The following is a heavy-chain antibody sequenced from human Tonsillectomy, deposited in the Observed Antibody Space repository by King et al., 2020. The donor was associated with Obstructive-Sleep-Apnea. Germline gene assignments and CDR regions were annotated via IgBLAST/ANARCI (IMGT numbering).Heavy chain of an antibody. V-gene: IGHV4-59*01. CDR3: ARLGVLRYFDWPYYFDN. J-gene: IGHJ4*02. CDR1: GDSITSYY. Sequence: QLQESGPRLVKPSETLSLTCTVSGDSITSYYWSWIWQPPGKGLEWIGYIYGRGSTNYNPSLKSRVTISVDASKNQFPLKLSSVTAADSAVYYCARLGVLRYFDWPYYFDNWGQGILVTVSS. D-gene: IGHD3-9*01. CDR2: IYGRGST.